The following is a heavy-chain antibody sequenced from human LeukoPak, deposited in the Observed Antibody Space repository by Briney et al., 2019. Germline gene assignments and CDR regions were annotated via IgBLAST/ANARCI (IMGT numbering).Heavy chain of an antibody. CDR2: ISYDGSNK. CDR3: ARGDYGDYA. J-gene: IGHJ4*02. CDR1: GFTFSSYT. D-gene: IGHD4-17*01. V-gene: IGHV3-30*04. Sequence: GGSLRLSCAASGFTFSSYTMHWVRQAPGKGLEWVAVISYDGSNKYYADSVKGRFTISRDNSKNTLYPQMNSLRAEDTAVYYCARGDYGDYAWGQGTLVTVSS.